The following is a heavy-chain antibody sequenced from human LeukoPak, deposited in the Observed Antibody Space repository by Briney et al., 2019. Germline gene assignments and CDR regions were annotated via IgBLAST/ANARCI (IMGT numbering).Heavy chain of an antibody. CDR1: GFIFSNYG. CDR3: AKDRTAYAYYFES. CDR2: LGSDENNK. D-gene: IGHD2-21*02. Sequence: PGGSLRLSCAASGFIFSNYGMHWVRQAPGKGLEWVSFLGSDENNKNYADSVKGQFTISRGNSKNTLYLQMNSLRPEDTAVYYCAKDRTAYAYYFESWGQGTLVTVSS. V-gene: IGHV3-30*02. J-gene: IGHJ4*02.